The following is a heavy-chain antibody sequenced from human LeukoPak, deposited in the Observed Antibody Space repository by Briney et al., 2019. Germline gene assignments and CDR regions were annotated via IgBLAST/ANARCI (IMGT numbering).Heavy chain of an antibody. CDR2: IYYSGTT. V-gene: IGHV4-39*07. Sequence: SETLSLTCTVSGDSLSSCSNYWGWIRQPPGKGLEWIGMIYYSGTTYYNPYLKIRVAQPVGQSKHEFSLKLTYVPAQDMAVLFCASTTIRPGYWGQRTLGSVSS. J-gene: IGHJ4*02. D-gene: IGHD1-26*01. CDR3: ASTTIRPGY. CDR1: GDSLSSCSNY.